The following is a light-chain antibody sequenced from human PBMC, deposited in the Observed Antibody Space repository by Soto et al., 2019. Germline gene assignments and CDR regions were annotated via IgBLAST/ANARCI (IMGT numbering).Light chain of an antibody. Sequence: MQITHSPSMLSASVLHRVTITCRASQSISSWLAWYQQKPGKAPNLLIHKASSLESGVPSRFSGSGSGTEFTLTISSLQPDDFATYYCQQYNSYFITFGQGTRLENK. CDR3: QQYNSYFIT. CDR2: KAS. V-gene: IGKV1-5*03. CDR1: QSISSW. J-gene: IGKJ5*01.